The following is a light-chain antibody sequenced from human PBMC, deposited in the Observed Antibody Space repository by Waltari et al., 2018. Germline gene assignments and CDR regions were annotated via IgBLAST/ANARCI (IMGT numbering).Light chain of an antibody. CDR3: SSYTSSSTLV. CDR1: SSDVGGYNH. V-gene: IGLV2-14*01. Sequence: QSALTQPASVSGSPGQSITISCTGTSSDVGGYNHVPWYQQHPGKAPKLMIDDVSKRPSGVSNRFSGSKSGNTASLTISGLQAEDEADYYCSSYTSSSTLVFGGGTKLTVL. J-gene: IGLJ2*01. CDR2: DVS.